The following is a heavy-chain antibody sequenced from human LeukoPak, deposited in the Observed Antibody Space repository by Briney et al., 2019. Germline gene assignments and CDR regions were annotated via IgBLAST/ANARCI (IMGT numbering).Heavy chain of an antibody. J-gene: IGHJ5*02. D-gene: IGHD6-6*01. Sequence: GSLRLSCAGSGFIFSTYNMNWVRQAPGKGLEWVSSISSSSNYIYYADSVKGRFTISRDNAKNSLYLQMNSLRAEDTAVYYCARSDSSSPLNWFDPWGQGTLVTVSS. CDR2: ISSSSNYI. V-gene: IGHV3-21*01. CDR3: ARSDSSSPLNWFDP. CDR1: GFIFSTYN.